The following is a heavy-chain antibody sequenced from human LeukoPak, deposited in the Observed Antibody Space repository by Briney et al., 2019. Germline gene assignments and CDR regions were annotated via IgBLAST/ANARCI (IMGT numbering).Heavy chain of an antibody. D-gene: IGHD3-10*01. CDR2: IYHSGIT. J-gene: IGHJ5*01. V-gene: IGHV4-38-2*01. CDR3: ARNMATVVRVDS. Sequence: SETLSLTCAVSGYPISSGYYWGWIRQPPGRGLEWIGSIYHSGITYFKPSLRSRVTISTDTSKNQLSLKVNSVTAADTAVYYCARNMATVVRVDSWGQGTLVIVSS. CDR1: GYPISSGYY.